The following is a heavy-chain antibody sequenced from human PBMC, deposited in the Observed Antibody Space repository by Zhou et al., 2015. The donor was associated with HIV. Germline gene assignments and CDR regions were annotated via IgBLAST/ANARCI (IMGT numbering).Heavy chain of an antibody. D-gene: IGHD3-22*01. V-gene: IGHV1-46*01. CDR2: INPSGGST. CDR1: GYTFTSYY. J-gene: IGHJ3*02. Sequence: QVQLVQSGAEVKKPGASVKVSCKASGYTFTSYYMHWVRQAPGQGLEWMGIINPSGGSTSYAQKFQGRVTMTRDTSTSTVYMELSSLRSEDTAVYYCASATYYYDSSGYENAFDIWGQGTMVTVSS. CDR3: ASATYYYDSSGYENAFDI.